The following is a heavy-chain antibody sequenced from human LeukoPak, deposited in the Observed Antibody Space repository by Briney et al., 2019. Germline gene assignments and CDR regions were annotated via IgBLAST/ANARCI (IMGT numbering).Heavy chain of an antibody. Sequence: PSETLSLTCTVSGGSISSGGYYWSWIRQHPGKGLEWIGYIYYSGSTYDNPSLKSRVTISVDTSKNQFSLKLSSVTAADTAVYYCASGGSGSYYNIDAFDIWGQGTMVTVSS. J-gene: IGHJ3*02. V-gene: IGHV4-31*03. CDR3: ASGGSGSYYNIDAFDI. CDR1: GGSISSGGYY. CDR2: IYYSGST. D-gene: IGHD3-10*01.